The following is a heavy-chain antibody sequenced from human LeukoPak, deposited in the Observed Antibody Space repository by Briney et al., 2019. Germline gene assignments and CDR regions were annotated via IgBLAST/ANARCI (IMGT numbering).Heavy chain of an antibody. J-gene: IGHJ4*02. Sequence: GGSLRLSCAASGFTFSSYGMHWVRQAPGKGLERVAVISYDGSNKYYADSVKGRFTVSRDNSKNTLYLQMNSLRAEDTAVYYCAKDLKWLFDYWGQGTLVTVSS. V-gene: IGHV3-30*18. CDR3: AKDLKWLFDY. D-gene: IGHD5-12*01. CDR2: ISYDGSNK. CDR1: GFTFSSYG.